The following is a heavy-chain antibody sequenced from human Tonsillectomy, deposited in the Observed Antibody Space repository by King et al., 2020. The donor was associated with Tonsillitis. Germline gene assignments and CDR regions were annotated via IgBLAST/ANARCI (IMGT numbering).Heavy chain of an antibody. CDR3: LRGRSFYYDSRAKPYYFHYYMDV. CDR1: GGSFSEYF. V-gene: IGHV4-34*01. D-gene: IGHD3-22*01. J-gene: IGHJ6*03. CDR2: IDNSGIT. Sequence: QVQLQQWGAGLLKPSETLSLTCAVYGGSFSEYFWSWIRQPPGKGLEWIGEIDNSGITNYNPSLKSRVTISVDTSKNQFSLKLTSVTAADTAVYYGLRGRSFYYDSRAKPYYFHYYMDVWGKGTTVTVSS.